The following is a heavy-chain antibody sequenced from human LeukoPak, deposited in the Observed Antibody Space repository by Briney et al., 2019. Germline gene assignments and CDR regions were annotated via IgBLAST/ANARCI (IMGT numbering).Heavy chain of an antibody. CDR3: ARGGSSGWYNPLDY. V-gene: IGHV4-59*01. Sequence: SETLSLTCTVSGGSISSYYWSWIRQPPGKGLEWIGYIYYSGSTNYNPSLKSRVTISVDTSKNQFSLKLSSVIAADTAVYYCARGGSSGWYNPLDYWGQGTLVTVSS. CDR1: GGSISSYY. D-gene: IGHD6-19*01. CDR2: IYYSGST. J-gene: IGHJ4*02.